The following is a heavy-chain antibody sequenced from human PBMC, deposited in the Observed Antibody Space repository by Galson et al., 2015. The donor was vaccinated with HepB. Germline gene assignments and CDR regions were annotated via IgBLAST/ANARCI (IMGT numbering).Heavy chain of an antibody. Sequence: SLRLSCAASGFTFSNYNMNWVRQAPGQGLEWVSSISSSSNYIYYADSVKGRFTITRDNAKNSLYLQMNSLRAEDTAVYYCARDPPLGTPLDYWGQGTLVTVSS. J-gene: IGHJ4*02. CDR2: ISSSSNYI. D-gene: IGHD7-27*01. V-gene: IGHV3-21*01. CDR3: ARDPPLGTPLDY. CDR1: GFTFSNYN.